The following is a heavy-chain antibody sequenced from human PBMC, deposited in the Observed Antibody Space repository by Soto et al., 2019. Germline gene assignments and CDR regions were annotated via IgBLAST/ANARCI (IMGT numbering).Heavy chain of an antibody. J-gene: IGHJ4*02. D-gene: IGHD2-21*01. CDR3: AKGSRMWTPDY. Sequence: ASVKVSCKASGYTFTDSAIHWVRQAPGQSLEWLGWIAPGDGNTKYSQNFQGRVSITRDTSATTAYMELSSLRSEDTAVYYCAKGSRMWTPDYWGQGTLVTVSS. V-gene: IGHV1-3*01. CDR1: GYTFTDSA. CDR2: IAPGDGNT.